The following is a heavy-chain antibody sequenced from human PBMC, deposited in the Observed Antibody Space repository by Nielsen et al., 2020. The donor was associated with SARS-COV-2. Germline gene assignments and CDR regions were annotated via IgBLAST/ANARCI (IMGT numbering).Heavy chain of an antibody. Sequence: SATLSLTCTVSGGSISSYYGRWLQPLPGKGLEWIGYIYYSGSTHYNPSLKSRVPISVDPSKNQFSLKLSSVTAADTAVYYCVRVVVVVAATVERWFDPWGQGTLVTVSS. V-gene: IGHV4-59*01. CDR2: IYYSGST. CDR3: VRVVVVVAATVERWFDP. CDR1: GGSISSYY. D-gene: IGHD2-15*01. J-gene: IGHJ5*02.